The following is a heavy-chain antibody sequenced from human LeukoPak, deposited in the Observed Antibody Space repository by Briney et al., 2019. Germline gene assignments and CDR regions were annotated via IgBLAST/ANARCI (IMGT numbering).Heavy chain of an antibody. V-gene: IGHV3-23*01. J-gene: IGHJ4*02. Sequence: GGTLRLSCAGSGFPFSSHGMNWVRQAPGKGLEWVSGISPGGGPTYYADSVKGRFTISRDDSKNTLYLQMKNLRAEDTAVYYCAKDGAWLRFDDWGQGILVTVSS. D-gene: IGHD5-12*01. CDR2: ISPGGGPT. CDR1: GFPFSSHG. CDR3: AKDGAWLRFDD.